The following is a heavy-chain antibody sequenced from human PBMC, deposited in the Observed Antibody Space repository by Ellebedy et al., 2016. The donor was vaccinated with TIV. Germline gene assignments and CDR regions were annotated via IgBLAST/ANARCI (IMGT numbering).Heavy chain of an antibody. CDR1: GLTFSSHA. V-gene: IGHV3-23*01. D-gene: IGHD4-23*01. Sequence: GESLKISCAASGLTFSSHAMSWVRQAPGKGLEWVSSITESGGNTYYADSVKGRFTISRENSKDTLFLQMNSLRAEDTAIYSCARDPVDVGPAFDVWGQGTMVTVSS. CDR2: ITESGGNT. CDR3: ARDPVDVGPAFDV. J-gene: IGHJ3*01.